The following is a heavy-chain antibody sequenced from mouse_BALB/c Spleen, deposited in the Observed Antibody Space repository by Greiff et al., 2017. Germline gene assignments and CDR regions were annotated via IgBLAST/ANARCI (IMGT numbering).Heavy chain of an antibody. Sequence: VQVVESGPELVKPGASVKISCKASGYAFSSSWMNWVKQRPGQGLEWIGRIYPGDGDTNYNGKFKGKATLTADKSSSTAYMQLSSLTSVDSAVYFCARGGEPNYYAMDYWGQGTSVTVSS. CDR3: ARGGEPNYYAMDY. CDR2: IYPGDGDT. J-gene: IGHJ4*01. V-gene: IGHV1-82*01. D-gene: IGHD1-1*02. CDR1: GYAFSSSW.